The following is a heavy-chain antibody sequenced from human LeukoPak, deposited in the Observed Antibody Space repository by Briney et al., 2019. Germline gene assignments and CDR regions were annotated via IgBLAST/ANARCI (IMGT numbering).Heavy chain of an antibody. CDR2: ISGSGDNT. CDR3: AKDISYGDRGH. J-gene: IGHJ4*02. Sequence: PGGSLRLSCAASGFIFSDYAMNWVRQAPGKGLEWVSGISGSGDNTYYTDSVKGRFTISKDNSRSTLFLHLSSLRAEDTALYYCAKDISYGDRGHWGQGTLVTVSS. CDR1: GFIFSDYA. D-gene: IGHD4-17*01. V-gene: IGHV3-23*01.